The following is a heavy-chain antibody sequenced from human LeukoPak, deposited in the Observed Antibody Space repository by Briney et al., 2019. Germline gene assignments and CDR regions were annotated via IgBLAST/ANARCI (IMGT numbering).Heavy chain of an antibody. J-gene: IGHJ3*01. D-gene: IGHD4-17*01. CDR2: ILGGGGT. V-gene: IGHV3-23*01. Sequence: GGSLRLSCAASGLIFHNYALVWIRRAPGKGPEWVSAILGGGGTFYADAVKGRFTISRDNSKDTLYLQMNSLRAEDTATYYCGQDPNGNYIGAFDFWGRGTMVTVSS. CDR1: GLIFHNYA. CDR3: GQDPNGNYIGAFDF.